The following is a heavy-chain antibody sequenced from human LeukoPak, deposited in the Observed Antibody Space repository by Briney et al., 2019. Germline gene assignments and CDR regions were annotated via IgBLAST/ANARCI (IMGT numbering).Heavy chain of an antibody. CDR3: ARVRSSGWSYFDY. V-gene: IGHV3-74*01. Sequence: GGSLRLSCAASGFTFSSYWMHWARQAPGKGLVWVSRINSDGSSTSYADSVKGRFTISRDNVKNTLYLQMNSLRAEDTAVYYCARVRSSGWSYFDYWGQGTLVTVSS. J-gene: IGHJ4*02. CDR1: GFTFSSYW. CDR2: INSDGSST. D-gene: IGHD6-19*01.